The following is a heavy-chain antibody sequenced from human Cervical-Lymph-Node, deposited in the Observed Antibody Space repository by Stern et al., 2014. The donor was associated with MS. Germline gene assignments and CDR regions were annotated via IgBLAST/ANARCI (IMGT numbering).Heavy chain of an antibody. CDR3: AREVAGHRLGMMDV. J-gene: IGHJ6*02. D-gene: IGHD6-19*01. CDR1: GYTFTNYY. CDR2: INPSGYST. V-gene: IGHV1-46*01. Sequence: QVQLVQSGAEVKKPGASVEVSCKASGYTFTNYYMHWVRQAPGQGLEWMGIINPSGYSTSYAQRFQGRVTMTRDTSTSTVYMELSSLRSDDTAVYYCAREVAGHRLGMMDVWGQGTTVTVSS.